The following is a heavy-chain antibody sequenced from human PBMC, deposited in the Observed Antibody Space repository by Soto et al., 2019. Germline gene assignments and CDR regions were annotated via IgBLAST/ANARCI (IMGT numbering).Heavy chain of an antibody. CDR1: GGSISSGGSS. CDR3: ARTYCDRTTCYDFFDY. J-gene: IGHJ4*02. CDR2: IYYSGST. Sequence: PSETLSLTCAVSGGSISSGGSSWTWIRQPPGKGLEWIGYIYYSGSTNYNPSLKSRVTVSVDTSKNQFSLKLRSVSAADTAVYYCARTYCDRTTCYDFFDYWGQGTLVTVSS. V-gene: IGHV4-61*08. D-gene: IGHD2-2*01.